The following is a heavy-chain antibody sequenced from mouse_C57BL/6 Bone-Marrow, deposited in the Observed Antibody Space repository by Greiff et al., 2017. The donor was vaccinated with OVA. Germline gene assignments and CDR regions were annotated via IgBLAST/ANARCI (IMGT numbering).Heavy chain of an antibody. CDR2: IWRGGST. CDR3: AKMVTGAMDY. Sequence: VQRVESGPGLVQPSQSLSITCTVSGFSFTSYGVHWVRQSPGKGLEWLGVIWRGGSTDYNAAFMSRLSITKDNSKSQVFFKMNSLQADDTAIYYCAKMVTGAMDYWGQGTSVTVSS. J-gene: IGHJ4*01. V-gene: IGHV2-5*01. CDR1: GFSFTSYG. D-gene: IGHD2-2*01.